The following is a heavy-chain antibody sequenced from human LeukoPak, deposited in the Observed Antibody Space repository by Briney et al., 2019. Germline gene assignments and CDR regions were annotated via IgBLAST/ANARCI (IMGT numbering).Heavy chain of an antibody. CDR2: IYHSGST. D-gene: IGHD3-3*01. Sequence: PSETLSLTCTVSGYSISSGYYWGWIRQPPGKGLEWIGSIYHSGSTYYNPSLKSRVTISVDTSKNQFSLKLSSVTAADTAVYYCARGFYDFWSGWYYFDYWGQGTLVTVSS. CDR1: GYSISSGYY. V-gene: IGHV4-38-2*02. CDR3: ARGFYDFWSGWYYFDY. J-gene: IGHJ4*02.